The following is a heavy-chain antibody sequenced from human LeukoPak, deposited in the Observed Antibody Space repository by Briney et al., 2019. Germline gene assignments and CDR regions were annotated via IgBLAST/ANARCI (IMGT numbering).Heavy chain of an antibody. CDR2: IKQDGSEK. Sequence: GGSLRPSCAASGFTFNTFTMNRVRRAPGKGLEWVANIKQDGSEKHYVDSVKGRFTISRDNAKNSLYLQMNSLRAEDTAVYYCAREIIVTTFPDYWGQGTLVTVSS. V-gene: IGHV3-7*01. CDR1: GFTFNTFT. J-gene: IGHJ4*02. CDR3: AREIIVTTFPDY. D-gene: IGHD4-11*01.